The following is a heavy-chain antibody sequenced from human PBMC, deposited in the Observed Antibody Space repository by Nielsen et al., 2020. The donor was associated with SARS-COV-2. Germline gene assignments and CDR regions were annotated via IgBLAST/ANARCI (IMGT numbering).Heavy chain of an antibody. J-gene: IGHJ2*01. CDR1: AGTFSSYA. CDR3: ASRRGGDWYFDL. V-gene: IGHV1-69*13. D-gene: IGHD3-10*01. CDR2: IIPIFGTA. Sequence: SVQVSCNASAGTFSSYAISWVRQAPGQGLEWMGGIIPIFGTANYEQKFQGRVTITADESTSTAYMELSSLRSEDKAVYYCASRRGGDWYFDLWGRCILVTVSS.